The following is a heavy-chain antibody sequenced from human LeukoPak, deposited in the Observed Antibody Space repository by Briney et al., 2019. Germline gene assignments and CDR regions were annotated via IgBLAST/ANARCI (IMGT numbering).Heavy chain of an antibody. V-gene: IGHV3-30*04. D-gene: IGHD6-13*01. J-gene: IGHJ3*02. CDR3: AKGKAAAVNDAFDI. CDR2: ISYDGSNK. CDR1: GFTFSSYA. Sequence: GGSRRLSCAASGFTFSSYAMHWVRQAPGKGLEWVAVISYDGSNKYYADSVKGRFTISRDNSKNTLYLQMNSLRAEDTAVYYCAKGKAAAVNDAFDIWGQGTMVTVSS.